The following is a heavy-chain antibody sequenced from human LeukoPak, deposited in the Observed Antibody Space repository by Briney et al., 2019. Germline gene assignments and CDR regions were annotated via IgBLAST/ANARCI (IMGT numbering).Heavy chain of an antibody. Sequence: GGSLRLSCAASGFTFSGSAMHWVRQASGKGLEWVGRIRSKANSYATAYAASVKGRFTISRDGSKNTAYLQMNSLKTEDTAVYYCTSRMTTYDYYYYYGMDVWGQGTTVTVSS. D-gene: IGHD1-1*01. CDR2: IRSKANSYAT. J-gene: IGHJ6*02. CDR3: TSRMTTYDYYYYYGMDV. CDR1: GFTFSGSA. V-gene: IGHV3-73*01.